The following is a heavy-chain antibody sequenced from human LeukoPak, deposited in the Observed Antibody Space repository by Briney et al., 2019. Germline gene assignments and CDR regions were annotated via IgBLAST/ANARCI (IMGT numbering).Heavy chain of an antibody. V-gene: IGHV3-23*01. D-gene: IGHD3-22*01. CDR2: ISGSGGST. CDR3: AKDPYYDSSGGVAFDY. CDR1: GFTFSSYA. J-gene: IGHJ4*02. Sequence: GGSLRLSCAASGFTFSSYAMSWVRQAPGKGLEWASAISGSGGSTYYADSVKGRFTISRDNSRNTLYLQMNSLRAEDTAVYYCAKDPYYDSSGGVAFDYWGQGTLVTVSS.